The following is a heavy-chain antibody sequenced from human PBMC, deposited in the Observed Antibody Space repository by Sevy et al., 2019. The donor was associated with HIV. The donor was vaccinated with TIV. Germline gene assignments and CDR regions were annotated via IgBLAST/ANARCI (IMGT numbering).Heavy chain of an antibody. J-gene: IGHJ6*02. Sequence: GGSLRLSCAASGFTFSSYGMHWVRQAPGKGLEWVAVIWYDGSNKYYADSVKGRFTISRDNSKNTLYLQMNSLRAEDTAVYYCARDLRGYCSSTSCSKFSCYYGMDVWGQGTTVTVS. CDR2: IWYDGSNK. CDR3: ARDLRGYCSSTSCSKFSCYYGMDV. D-gene: IGHD2-2*01. V-gene: IGHV3-33*01. CDR1: GFTFSSYG.